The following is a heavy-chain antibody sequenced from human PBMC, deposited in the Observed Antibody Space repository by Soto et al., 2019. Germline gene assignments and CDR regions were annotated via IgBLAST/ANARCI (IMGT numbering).Heavy chain of an antibody. CDR3: ARGGLYDYVWGSYRSPFDY. CDR2: INHSGST. Sequence: SETLSLTCAVYGGSFSVYYWSWIRHPPGKGLEWIGEINHSGSTNYNPSLKSRVTISVDTSKNQFSLKLSSVTAADTAVYYCARGGLYDYVWGSYRSPFDYWGQGTLVTVSS. D-gene: IGHD3-16*02. J-gene: IGHJ4*02. CDR1: GGSFSVYY. V-gene: IGHV4-34*01.